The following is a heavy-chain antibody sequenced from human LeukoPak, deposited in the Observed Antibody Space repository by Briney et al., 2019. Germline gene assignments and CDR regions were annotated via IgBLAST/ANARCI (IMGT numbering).Heavy chain of an antibody. Sequence: GGSLRLSCAASGFTFSSYAMSWVRQAPGKGLEWVSAISGSGGSTYYADSVKGRFTISRDNSKNTVYLQMNSLRAEDTAVYYCAREGVDDRYFDLWGRGTLVTVSS. D-gene: IGHD2-8*01. V-gene: IGHV3-23*01. CDR3: AREGVDDRYFDL. CDR2: ISGSGGST. J-gene: IGHJ4*02. CDR1: GFTFSSYA.